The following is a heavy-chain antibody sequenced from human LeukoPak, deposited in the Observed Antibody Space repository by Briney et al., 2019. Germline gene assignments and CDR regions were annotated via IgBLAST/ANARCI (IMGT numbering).Heavy chain of an antibody. CDR3: AKDTYYYDSSGYYHYWYFDL. J-gene: IGHJ2*01. V-gene: IGHV3-23*01. Sequence: GGSLRLSWAASGXTFSSYAMSWVRQAPGKGLEWVSAISGSGGSTYYADSVKGRFTISRDNSKNTLYLQMNSLRAEDTAVYYCAKDTYYYDSSGYYHYWYFDLWGRGTLVTVSS. CDR2: ISGSGGST. CDR1: GXTFSSYA. D-gene: IGHD3-22*01.